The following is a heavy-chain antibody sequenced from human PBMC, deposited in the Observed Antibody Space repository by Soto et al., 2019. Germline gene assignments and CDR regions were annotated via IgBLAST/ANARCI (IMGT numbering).Heavy chain of an antibody. CDR3: ARQEQLSPDYYAMDV. CDR2: IHPGDSDT. Sequence: LGESLKISCKVSGYRFTTYWIAWVRQMPGKGLEWMGIIHPGDSDTRYSPSFQGQVTISADKSVGTAFLQWSRLKASDTATYYCARQEQLSPDYYAMDVWGQGTTVTVSS. D-gene: IGHD1-1*01. J-gene: IGHJ6*02. V-gene: IGHV5-51*01. CDR1: GYRFTTYW.